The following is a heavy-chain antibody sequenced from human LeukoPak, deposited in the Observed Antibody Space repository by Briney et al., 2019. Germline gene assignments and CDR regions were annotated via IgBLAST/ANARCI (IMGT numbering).Heavy chain of an antibody. CDR1: GFTFSSYS. CDR3: ARDETTDDTGMDV. CDR2: ISSSSSTI. V-gene: IGHV3-48*01. D-gene: IGHD1-7*01. J-gene: IGHJ6*02. Sequence: QPGVSLRLSCAASGFTFSSYSMNWVRQGPGKGLEWVSYISSSSSTIYYADSVKGRFTISRDNAKNSLYLQMNSLRAEDTAVYYCARDETTDDTGMDVWGQGTTVTVSS.